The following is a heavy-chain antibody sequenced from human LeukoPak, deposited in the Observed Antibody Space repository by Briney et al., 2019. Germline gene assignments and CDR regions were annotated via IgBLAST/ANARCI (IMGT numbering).Heavy chain of an antibody. CDR2: TRNKAQGYTT. CDR1: GFTFSDHY. J-gene: IGHJ4*02. CDR3: ARGGSYRAFDY. D-gene: IGHD1-26*01. Sequence: PGGSLRLSCAASGFTFSDHYMDWVRQAPGKGLEWVGRTRNKAQGYTTEYAASVKGRFTISRDDSQNSLYLQMNSLRSEDTAVYYCARGGSYRAFDYWGQGTLVTVSS. V-gene: IGHV3-72*01.